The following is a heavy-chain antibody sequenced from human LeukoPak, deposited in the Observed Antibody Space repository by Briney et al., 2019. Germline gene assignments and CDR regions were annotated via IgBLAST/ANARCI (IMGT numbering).Heavy chain of an antibody. Sequence: ASVKVSCKTSGYTFTRYGVIWVRQAPGQGLEWMGWISPHNGNRDYAQKFQDRVTMTTDTSTKTVYSELRSLRPDDTAMYYCARTGYGSGSDDFDFWGQGTLVTVSS. D-gene: IGHD3-10*01. J-gene: IGHJ4*02. CDR3: ARTGYGSGSDDFDF. V-gene: IGHV1-18*01. CDR1: GYTFTRYG. CDR2: ISPHNGNR.